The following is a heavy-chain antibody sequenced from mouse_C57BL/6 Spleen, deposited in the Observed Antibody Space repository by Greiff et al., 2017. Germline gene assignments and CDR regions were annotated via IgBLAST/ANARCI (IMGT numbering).Heavy chain of an antibody. J-gene: IGHJ1*03. D-gene: IGHD2-1*01. CDR1: GFTFSSYA. CDR3: ARDYYGNLWYFDV. Sequence: EVKLQESGGGLVKPGGSLKLSCAASGFTFSSYAMSWVRQTPEKRLEWVATISDGGSYTYYPDNVKGRFTISRDNAKNNLYLQMSHLKSEDTAMYYCARDYYGNLWYFDVWGTGTTVTVSS. CDR2: ISDGGSYT. V-gene: IGHV5-4*01.